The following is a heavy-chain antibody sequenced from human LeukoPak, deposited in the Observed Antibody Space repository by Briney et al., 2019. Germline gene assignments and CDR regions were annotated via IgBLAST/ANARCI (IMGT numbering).Heavy chain of an antibody. CDR2: IYYSGST. Sequence: SETLSLTCAVSGDSISPYYWSWIRQPPGKRLEWIGHIYYSGSTNYNPSLKSRVTISVDTSKNQFSLKLSSVTAADTAVYYCASRSSIWSGYQDTLYYFDSWGQGTLVTVSS. D-gene: IGHD3-3*01. J-gene: IGHJ4*02. V-gene: IGHV4-59*01. CDR3: ASRSSIWSGYQDTLYYFDS. CDR1: GDSISPYY.